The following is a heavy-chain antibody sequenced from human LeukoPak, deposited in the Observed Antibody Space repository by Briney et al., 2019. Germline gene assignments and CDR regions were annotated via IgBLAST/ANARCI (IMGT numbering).Heavy chain of an antibody. CDR1: GFTFSSYA. CDR3: ARGGGIAAAVYFDY. CDR2: ISYDGSNK. D-gene: IGHD6-13*01. J-gene: IGHJ4*02. V-gene: IGHV3-30-3*01. Sequence: GGSLRLSCAASGFTFSSYAMHWVRQAPGKGLEWVAVISYDGSNKYYADSVKGRFTISRDNSKNTLYLQMNSLRAEDTAVYYCARGGGIAAAVYFDYWGQGTLVTVSS.